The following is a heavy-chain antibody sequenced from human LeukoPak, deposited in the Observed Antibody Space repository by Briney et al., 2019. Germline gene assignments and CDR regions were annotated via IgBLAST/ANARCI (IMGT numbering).Heavy chain of an antibody. V-gene: IGHV3-23*01. CDR3: AKCDDFWSGSN. Sequence: GGSLRLSCAASGFTFSSYAMSWVRQAPGKGLEWVSAISGSGGSTYHADSVKGRLTISRDNYKNTLYLQMNSLRAEDTAVYYCAKCDDFWSGSNWGQGTLVTVSS. D-gene: IGHD3-3*01. CDR2: ISGSGGST. J-gene: IGHJ4*02. CDR1: GFTFSSYA.